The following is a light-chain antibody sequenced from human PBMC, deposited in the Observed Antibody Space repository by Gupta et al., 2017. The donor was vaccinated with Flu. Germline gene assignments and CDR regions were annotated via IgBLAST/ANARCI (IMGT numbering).Light chain of an antibody. CDR1: QSISSSS. CDR2: AAS. CDR3: QHYGSSIFT. Sequence: IVLTQSPGTLSLSPGERATLSCRASQSISSSSLAWYQQKLGQAPRLLIYAASSGATGIPDRFSGSGSGTDFTLTISRLEPEDLAVYYCQHYGSSIFTFGPGTKVDIK. V-gene: IGKV3-20*01. J-gene: IGKJ3*01.